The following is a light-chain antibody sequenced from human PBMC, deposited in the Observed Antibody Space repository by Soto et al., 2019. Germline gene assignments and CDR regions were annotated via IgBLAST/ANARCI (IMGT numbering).Light chain of an antibody. CDR2: GAS. V-gene: IGKV3-20*01. CDR3: QQYGSSPLT. J-gene: IGKJ4*01. CDR1: QSFRSSY. Sequence: EIVLTQSPGTLSLSPGERATLSCRASQSFRSSYLDWYQQKPGQAPRLLIYGASSRATGIPDRFSGSGSGTDFTLTISRLEPEDFAVYYCQQYGSSPLTFGGGTKVEIK.